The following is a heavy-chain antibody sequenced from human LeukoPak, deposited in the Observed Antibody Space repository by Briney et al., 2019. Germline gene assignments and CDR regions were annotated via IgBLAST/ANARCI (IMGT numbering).Heavy chain of an antibody. CDR2: INPNSGGT. D-gene: IGHD6-13*01. V-gene: IGHV1-2*02. J-gene: IGHJ5*02. CDR3: ARDALRGAAAGTFDP. Sequence: ASVKVSCKASGYTFTGYYMHWVRQAPGQGLEWMGWINPNSGGTNHAQKFQGRVTMTRDASISTAYMELSRLRSDDTAVYYCARDALRGAAAGTFDPWGQGTLVTVSS. CDR1: GYTFTGYY.